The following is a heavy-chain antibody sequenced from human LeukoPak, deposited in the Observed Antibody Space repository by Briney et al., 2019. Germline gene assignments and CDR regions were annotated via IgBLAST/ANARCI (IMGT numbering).Heavy chain of an antibody. CDR2: IYHSGST. CDR1: GGSFSGYY. CDR3: ARASHWNQLHYFDY. Sequence: PSETLSLTCAVYGGSFSGYYWSWVRQPPGKGLEWIGEIYHSGSTNYNPSLKSRVTISVDKSKNQFSLKLSSVTAADTAVYYCARASHWNQLHYFDYWGQGTLVTVSS. J-gene: IGHJ4*02. D-gene: IGHD1-1*01. V-gene: IGHV4-34*01.